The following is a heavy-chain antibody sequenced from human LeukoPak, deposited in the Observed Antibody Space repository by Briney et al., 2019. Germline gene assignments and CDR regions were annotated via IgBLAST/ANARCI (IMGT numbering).Heavy chain of an antibody. D-gene: IGHD1-26*01. V-gene: IGHV3-30*18. CDR1: GFTFSSYG. CDR2: ISYDGSNK. Sequence: GGSLRLSCAASGFTFSSYGMHWVRQAPGKGLEWVAVISYDGSNKYFADSVKGRFTISRDNPKSTLYLQMNSLRAEDTAVYYCAKDRTVGASYWYFDLWGRGTLVTVSS. CDR3: AKDRTVGASYWYFDL. J-gene: IGHJ2*01.